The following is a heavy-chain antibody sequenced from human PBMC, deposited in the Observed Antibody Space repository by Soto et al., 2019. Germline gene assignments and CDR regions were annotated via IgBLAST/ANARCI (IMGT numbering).Heavy chain of an antibody. J-gene: IGHJ6*02. CDR1: GFTFSNAW. Sequence: GGSLRLSCAASGFTFSNAWMSWVRQAPGKGLEWVRRIKSKTDGGTTDYAAPVKGRFTISRDDSKNTLYLQMNSLKTEDTAVYYCTTGEVDRAAAADYYYYGMDVWGQGTTVTVSS. D-gene: IGHD6-13*01. CDR3: TTGEVDRAAAADYYYYGMDV. CDR2: IKSKTDGGTT. V-gene: IGHV3-15*01.